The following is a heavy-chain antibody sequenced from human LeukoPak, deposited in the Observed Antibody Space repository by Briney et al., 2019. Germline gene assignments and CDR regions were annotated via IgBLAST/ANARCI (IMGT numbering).Heavy chain of an antibody. D-gene: IGHD3-10*01. CDR1: GFIVSANY. V-gene: IGHV3-66*01. Sequence: GGSLRLSCAASGFIVSANYMTWIRQAPGKGLESVSFLYTGGSTYYADSVKGRFSISRDNSNNTLFLQMNSLRAEDTAVYYCARKTMPRGVTWGQGTLVTVSS. J-gene: IGHJ5*02. CDR2: LYTGGST. CDR3: ARKTMPRGVT.